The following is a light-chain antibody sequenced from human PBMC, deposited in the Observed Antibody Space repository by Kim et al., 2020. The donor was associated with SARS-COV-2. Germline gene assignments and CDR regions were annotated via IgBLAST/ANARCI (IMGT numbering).Light chain of an antibody. Sequence: SASIGDRVTITCQASQDINHYLNWYQQKPGKAPKLLISDVFKLEKGVPSRFSGSGSGTDFTFTINSLQPEDIATYYCQQYNNFITFGGGTKLEI. CDR1: QDINHY. V-gene: IGKV1-33*01. CDR2: DVF. J-gene: IGKJ4*01. CDR3: QQYNNFIT.